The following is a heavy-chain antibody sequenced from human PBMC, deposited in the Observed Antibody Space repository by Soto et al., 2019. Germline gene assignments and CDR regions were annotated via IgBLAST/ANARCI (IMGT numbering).Heavy chain of an antibody. Sequence: ASETLSLTCTVSGGSISSYYWSWIRQPPGKGLEWIGEIYYSGSTNYNPSLKSRVTISVDTSKNQFSLKLTPVTAADTAVYYCARDKITGLFDYWGQGTLVTVSS. CDR1: GGSISSYY. D-gene: IGHD2-8*02. CDR3: ARDKITGLFDY. CDR2: IYYSGST. V-gene: IGHV4-59*12. J-gene: IGHJ4*02.